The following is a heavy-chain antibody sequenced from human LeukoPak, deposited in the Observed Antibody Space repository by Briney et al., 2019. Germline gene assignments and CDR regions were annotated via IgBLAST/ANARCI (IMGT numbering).Heavy chain of an antibody. Sequence: PGGSLRLSCAASGFTFSSYWMSWVRQAPGKGLERVANIKLDGSEKYYVDSVKGRFTISRDNAKNSLYLQMNSLRAEDTAVYYCARDWVTTSYNWFDPWGQGTLVTVSS. CDR1: GFTFSSYW. V-gene: IGHV3-7*01. D-gene: IGHD4-17*01. J-gene: IGHJ5*02. CDR3: ARDWVTTSYNWFDP. CDR2: IKLDGSEK.